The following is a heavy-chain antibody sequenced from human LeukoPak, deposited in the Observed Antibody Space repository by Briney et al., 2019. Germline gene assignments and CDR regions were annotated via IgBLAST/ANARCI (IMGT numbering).Heavy chain of an antibody. CDR3: ARRGRVEYSSSSYAFDI. CDR1: GGSISSSSYY. V-gene: IGHV4-39*01. D-gene: IGHD6-6*01. Sequence: SETLSLTCTVSGGSISSSSYYWGWIRQPPGKGLEWIGSIYYSGSTYYNPPLKSRVTISVDTSKNQFSLKLSSVTAADTAVYYCARRGRVEYSSSSYAFDIWGQGTMVTVSS. CDR2: IYYSGST. J-gene: IGHJ3*02.